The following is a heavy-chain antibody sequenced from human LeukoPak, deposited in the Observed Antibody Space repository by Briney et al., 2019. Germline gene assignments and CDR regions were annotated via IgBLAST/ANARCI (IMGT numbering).Heavy chain of an antibody. D-gene: IGHD3-10*01. CDR1: GCTFSSYA. V-gene: IGHV3-23*01. J-gene: IGHJ4*02. Sequence: GGSLRLSCAASGCTFSSYAMSWVRQAPGKGLEWVSAISGSGGSTYYADSVKGRFTISRDNSKNTLYLQMNSLRAEDTAVYYCATEFNYYGSGSYGWGQGTLLTVSS. CDR3: ATEFNYYGSGSYG. CDR2: ISGSGGST.